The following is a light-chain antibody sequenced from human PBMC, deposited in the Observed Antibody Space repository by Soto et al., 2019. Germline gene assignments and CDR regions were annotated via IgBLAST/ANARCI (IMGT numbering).Light chain of an antibody. V-gene: IGKV1-9*01. CDR2: GAS. Sequence: IQLTQSPSSLSASMGDSVTITCRASQGIINYLAWYQQKPGKPPKLLIYGASTLQGGVPSRFSGSGSGTDVTLTVSSLQPEDLATYYCQQLLTYPPTFGPGKKLDIK. J-gene: IGKJ3*01. CDR3: QQLLTYPPT. CDR1: QGIINY.